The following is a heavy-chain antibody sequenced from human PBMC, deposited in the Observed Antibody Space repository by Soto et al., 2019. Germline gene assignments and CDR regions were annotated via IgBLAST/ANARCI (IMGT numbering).Heavy chain of an antibody. J-gene: IGHJ5*02. CDR2: INAGNGNT. V-gene: IGHV1-3*01. CDR3: ARLWEYYGSGSYGWFDP. Sequence: GASVKVSCKASGYTFTSYAMHWVRQAPGQRLEWMGWINAGNGNTKYSQKFQGRVTITRDTSASTAYMELSSLRSEDTAVYYCARLWEYYGSGSYGWFDPWGQGTLVTVSS. D-gene: IGHD3-10*01. CDR1: GYTFTSYA.